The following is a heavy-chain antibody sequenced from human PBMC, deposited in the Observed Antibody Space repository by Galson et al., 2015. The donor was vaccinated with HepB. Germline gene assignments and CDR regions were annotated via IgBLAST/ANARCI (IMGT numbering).Heavy chain of an antibody. Sequence: SLRLSCAASGFTFSNYAMHWVRQAPGKGLECVAVISYDGSNKYYADSVKGRFTISRDNSKNTLYLQMNSLRAEDTAVYYCARDRSSGWSKGAFDYWGQGTLVTVSS. D-gene: IGHD6-19*01. CDR1: GFTFSNYA. J-gene: IGHJ4*02. CDR2: ISYDGSNK. CDR3: ARDRSSGWSKGAFDY. V-gene: IGHV3-30-3*01.